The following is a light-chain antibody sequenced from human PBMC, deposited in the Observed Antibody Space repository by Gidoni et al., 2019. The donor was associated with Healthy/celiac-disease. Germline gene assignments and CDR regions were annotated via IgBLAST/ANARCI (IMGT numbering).Light chain of an antibody. V-gene: IGKV3-15*01. CDR2: GAS. Sequence: EIVMTQSPATRSVSPGERATLSCRASQSVSSNLAWYQQKPGQAPRLLIYGASPRAHGTPARFSGSGSWTEFTRTIISLQSEDFAVYYCQQYNNWPLTFGGGTKVEIK. CDR1: QSVSSN. J-gene: IGKJ4*01. CDR3: QQYNNWPLT.